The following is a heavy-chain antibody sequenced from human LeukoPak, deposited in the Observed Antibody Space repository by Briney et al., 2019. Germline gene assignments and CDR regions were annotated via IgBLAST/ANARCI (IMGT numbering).Heavy chain of an antibody. CDR3: ARTLLADYGGNSEDY. V-gene: IGHV4-39*01. CDR1: GGSISSSGYY. J-gene: IGHJ4*02. CDR2: IYYSGST. D-gene: IGHD4-23*01. Sequence: SETLSLTCTVSGGSISSSGYYWGWIRQPPGKGLEWIGSIYYSGSTYYNPSLKSRVTISVDTSKNQFSLKLSSVTAADTAVYYCARTLLADYGGNSEDYWGQGTLVTVSS.